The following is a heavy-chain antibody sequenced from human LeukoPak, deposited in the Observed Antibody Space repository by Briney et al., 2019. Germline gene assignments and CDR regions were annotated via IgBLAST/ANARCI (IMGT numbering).Heavy chain of an antibody. CDR2: INPSSGGT. D-gene: IGHD3-22*01. J-gene: IGHJ5*02. V-gene: IGHV1-2*02. CDR3: ARGVFAGYDSTGHPFYNWFDP. CDR1: GLTFSGHY. Sequence: ASVKVSCKASGLTFSGHYMHWVRQAPGQGLEWMGWINPSSGGTNYAQNFQGRVTMTTDTSISTAYMELSSLTYDDTAVYYCARGVFAGYDSTGHPFYNWFDPWGQGTLVTVSS.